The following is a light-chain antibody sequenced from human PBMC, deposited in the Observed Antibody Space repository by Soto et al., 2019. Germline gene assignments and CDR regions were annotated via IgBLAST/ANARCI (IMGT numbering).Light chain of an antibody. CDR1: SSEVGGYDY. J-gene: IGLJ1*01. Sequence: SSLTQPPPASGAPWLSVTISRPGTSSEVGGYDYVSWYQQHPGKAPELIIYEVNKRPSGVPVRFSGSKSGNTASLTVSGLQAEDEADYYCNSYSGSNNFVVFGTGTKVTVL. CDR3: NSYSGSNNFVV. V-gene: IGLV2-8*01. CDR2: EVN.